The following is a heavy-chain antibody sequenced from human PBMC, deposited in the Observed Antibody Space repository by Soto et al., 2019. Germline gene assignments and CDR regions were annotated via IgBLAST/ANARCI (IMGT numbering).Heavy chain of an antibody. CDR1: GFTFSSYG. CDR3: ARTAGGRVRGALDI. J-gene: IGHJ3*02. V-gene: IGHV3-30-3*01. D-gene: IGHD6-13*01. CDR2: IPNTENKK. Sequence: QVHLEESGGGVVQPGTSLRLSCVASGFTFSSYGMHWVRQAPGKGLEWVAVIPNTENKKYYADSVKGRFTISRDNSQNTLFIQMDRLMSEDTAMYYCARTAGGRVRGALDIWGQGTMVTV.